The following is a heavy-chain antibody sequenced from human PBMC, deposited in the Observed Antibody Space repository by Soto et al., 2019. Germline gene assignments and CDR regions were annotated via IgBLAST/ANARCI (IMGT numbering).Heavy chain of an antibody. D-gene: IGHD5-18*01. CDR1: GFTFSTYA. CDR3: AKDRPRRTCGYVLEY. V-gene: IGHV3-23*01. Sequence: EVQLLESGGKLVQPGGSLTLSCAASGFTFSTYAMAWVRQAPGKGLEWVSGVSASGLNTDYADTVKGRFYLSRDNSKNTGYIYMNLQRAEDRALYSGAKDRPRRTCGYVLEYWGQGTPVTVSS. J-gene: IGHJ4*02. CDR2: VSASGLNT.